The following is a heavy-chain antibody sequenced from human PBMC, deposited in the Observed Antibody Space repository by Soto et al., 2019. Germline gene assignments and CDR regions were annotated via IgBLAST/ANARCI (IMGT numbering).Heavy chain of an antibody. Sequence: LRLSCAASGFTFSTYGMHWVRQAPGKGLEWVAVIWYDGSNKYYVDSVKGRFTISRDNSKNTLFLQMDSLRAEETAVYYCARDGSFPNGWYRYFDFWGQGTLVTVSS. D-gene: IGHD6-19*01. CDR3: ARDGSFPNGWYRYFDF. CDR1: GFTFSTYG. CDR2: IWYDGSNK. J-gene: IGHJ4*02. V-gene: IGHV3-33*01.